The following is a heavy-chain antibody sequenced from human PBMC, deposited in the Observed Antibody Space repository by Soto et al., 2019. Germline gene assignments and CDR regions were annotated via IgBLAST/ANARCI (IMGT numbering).Heavy chain of an antibody. D-gene: IGHD2-15*01. J-gene: IGHJ6*02. V-gene: IGHV5-51*01. Sequence: GESLKISCKGSGYSFTSYWIGWVRQMPGKGLEWMGIIYPGDSDTRYSPSFQGQVTISADKSISTAYLQWSSQKASDTAMYYCARHGVVVLAATPLYYGMDVWGQGTTVTVSS. CDR1: GYSFTSYW. CDR2: IYPGDSDT. CDR3: ARHGVVVLAATPLYYGMDV.